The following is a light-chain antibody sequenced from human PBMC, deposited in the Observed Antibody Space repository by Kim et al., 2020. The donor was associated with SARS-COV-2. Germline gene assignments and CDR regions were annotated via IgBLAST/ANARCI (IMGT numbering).Light chain of an antibody. Sequence: VSVSPGQTASITCSGDKLGDKYTFWYQQRPGLSPVLVIYQDSKRPSGIPERFSASSSGNTATLTISGTQAMDEADYYCQAWGSAVVFGGGTQLTDL. CDR3: QAWGSAVV. CDR1: KLGDKY. CDR2: QDS. J-gene: IGLJ2*01. V-gene: IGLV3-1*01.